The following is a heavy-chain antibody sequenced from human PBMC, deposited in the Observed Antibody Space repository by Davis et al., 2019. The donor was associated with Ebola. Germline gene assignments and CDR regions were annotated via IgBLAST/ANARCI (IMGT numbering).Heavy chain of an antibody. CDR2: ISSSSSYI. CDR3: ARVHPGNYDFWSGYHYYYYYYMDV. V-gene: IGHV3-21*01. J-gene: IGHJ6*03. CDR1: GFTFSSYS. D-gene: IGHD3-3*01. Sequence: PGGSLRLSCAASGFTFSSYSMNWVRQAPGKGLEWVSSISSSSSYIYYADSVKGRFTISRDNAKNSLYLQMNSLRAEDTAVYYCARVHPGNYDFWSGYHYYYYYYMDVWGKGTTVTVSS.